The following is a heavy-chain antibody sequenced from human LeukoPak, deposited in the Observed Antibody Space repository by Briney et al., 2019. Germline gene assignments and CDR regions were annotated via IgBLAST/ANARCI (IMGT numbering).Heavy chain of an antibody. Sequence: ASVKVSCKAPGYTFTGYYMHWVRQAPGQGLEWMGWINPNSGGTNYAQKFQGRVTMTRDTSISTAYMELSRLRSDDTAVYYCARAAGSGSYLYYSDYWGQGTLVTVSS. V-gene: IGHV1-2*02. J-gene: IGHJ4*02. CDR2: INPNSGGT. D-gene: IGHD3-10*01. CDR3: ARAAGSGSYLYYSDY. CDR1: GYTFTGYY.